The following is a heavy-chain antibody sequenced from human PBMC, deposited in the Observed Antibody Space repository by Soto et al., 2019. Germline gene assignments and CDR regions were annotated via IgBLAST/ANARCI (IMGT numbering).Heavy chain of an antibody. CDR2: IRNRPNSYTT. CDR1: GFTFSDHY. Sequence: EVQLVESGGGLVQPGGSLRLSCAASGFTFSDHYMDWVRQAPGKGLEWVGRIRNRPNSYTTQSAASVKGRFAVLRDDAANLAYLQMSALKTEGTAVYYCIRDSGGGFYCDYWGQGAQVTVPS. D-gene: IGHD3-10*01. CDR3: IRDSGGGFYCDY. V-gene: IGHV3-72*01. J-gene: IGHJ4*02.